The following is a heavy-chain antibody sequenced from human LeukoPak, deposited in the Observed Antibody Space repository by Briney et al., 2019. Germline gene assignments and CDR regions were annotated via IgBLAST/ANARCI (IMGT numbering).Heavy chain of an antibody. Sequence: SVTVSCKASGGTFSSYAISWVRQAPGQGLEWMGGIIPIFGTANYAQKFQGRVTITADESTSTAYMELSSLRSEDTAVYYCASGSDYYDSSGYLWGQGTMVTVSS. CDR1: GGTFSSYA. D-gene: IGHD3-22*01. CDR3: ASGSDYYDSSGYL. V-gene: IGHV1-69*13. J-gene: IGHJ3*01. CDR2: IIPIFGTA.